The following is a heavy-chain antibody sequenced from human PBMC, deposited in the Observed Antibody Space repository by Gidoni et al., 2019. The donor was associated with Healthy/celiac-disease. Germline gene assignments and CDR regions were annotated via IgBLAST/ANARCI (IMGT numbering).Heavy chain of an antibody. Sequence: EVQLLESGGGLVQPGGSLRLSCAASGFTFSSYAMSWVRQAPGKGLEWVSAISGSGGSTYYADSVKGRFTISRDNSKNTLYLQMNSLRAEDTAVYYCAKDDVPGIAAAGTEFDYWGQGTLVTVSS. CDR2: ISGSGGST. CDR1: GFTFSSYA. V-gene: IGHV3-23*01. D-gene: IGHD6-13*01. J-gene: IGHJ4*02. CDR3: AKDDVPGIAAAGTEFDY.